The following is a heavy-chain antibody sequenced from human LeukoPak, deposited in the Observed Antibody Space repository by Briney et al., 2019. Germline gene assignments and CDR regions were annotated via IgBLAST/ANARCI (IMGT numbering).Heavy chain of an antibody. J-gene: IGHJ1*01. CDR1: GFTFNNYA. CDR2: IRGSGDGK. CDR3: GKDPNGNYVGAFSFQR. D-gene: IGHD4-17*01. Sequence: GGSLRLSCAASGFTFNNYAMVWVRQGPGKGLEWVSAIRGSGDGKYYADSVKGRFTISRDNSKNMLYLQMNSLRVDDTAVYYCGKDPNGNYVGAFSFQRWGQGTLVTVSS. V-gene: IGHV3-23*01.